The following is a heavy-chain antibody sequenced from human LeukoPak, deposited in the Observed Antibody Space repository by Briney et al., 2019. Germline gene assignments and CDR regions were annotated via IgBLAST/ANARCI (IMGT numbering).Heavy chain of an antibody. CDR2: IRDDGKND. CDR3: AKDRGYYYDSSGYLDY. D-gene: IGHD3-22*01. Sequence: PGGSLRLSCVTSGFNFNHYGMHWVRQAPGKGLEWVAFIRDDGKNDYYADSVKGRFSISRDNSKNTLYLQMNSLRAEDTAVYYCAKDRGYYYDSSGYLDYWGQGTLVTVSS. J-gene: IGHJ4*02. CDR1: GFNFNHYG. V-gene: IGHV3-30*02.